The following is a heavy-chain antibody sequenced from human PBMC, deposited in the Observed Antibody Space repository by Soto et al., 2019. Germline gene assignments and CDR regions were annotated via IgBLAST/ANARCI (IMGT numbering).Heavy chain of an antibody. CDR3: ARDKIDYYDSSGYRRDAFDI. V-gene: IGHV4-31*03. D-gene: IGHD3-22*01. CDR2: IYYSGST. Sequence: SETLSLTCTVSGGSISSGGYYWSWIRQHPGKGLEWIGYIYYSGSTYYNPSLKSRVTISVDTSKNQFSLKLSSVTAADTAVYYCARDKIDYYDSSGYRRDAFDIWGQGTMVTVSS. CDR1: GGSISSGGYY. J-gene: IGHJ3*02.